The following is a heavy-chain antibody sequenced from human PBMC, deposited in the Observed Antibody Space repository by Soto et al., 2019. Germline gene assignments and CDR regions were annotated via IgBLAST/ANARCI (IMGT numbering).Heavy chain of an antibody. V-gene: IGHV4-59*08. Sequence: QVQLQESGPGLVKPSETLSLTCTVSGGSISSYYWSWIRQPPGKGLEWIGYIYYSGGTNYNPSLKSRVTISVDSAKNHFSLKLSSVAAADTAVYYCARRYGGNLDYWGQGTLVTVSS. CDR2: IYYSGGT. CDR3: ARRYGGNLDY. J-gene: IGHJ4*02. D-gene: IGHD1-26*01. CDR1: GGSISSYY.